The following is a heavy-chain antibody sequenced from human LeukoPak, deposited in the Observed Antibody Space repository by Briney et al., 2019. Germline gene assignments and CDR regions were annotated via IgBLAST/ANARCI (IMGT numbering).Heavy chain of an antibody. CDR3: AKDRNRDDFWSGFPAGWFDP. CDR2: ISGSGGST. Sequence: GGSLRVSCAASGFTFSSYAMSWVRQAPGKGLEWVSAISGSGGSTYYADSVKGRFTISRGNSKNTLYLQMNSLRAEDTAVYYCAKDRNRDDFWSGFPAGWFDPWGQGTLVTVSS. CDR1: GFTFSSYA. D-gene: IGHD3-3*01. V-gene: IGHV3-23*01. J-gene: IGHJ5*02.